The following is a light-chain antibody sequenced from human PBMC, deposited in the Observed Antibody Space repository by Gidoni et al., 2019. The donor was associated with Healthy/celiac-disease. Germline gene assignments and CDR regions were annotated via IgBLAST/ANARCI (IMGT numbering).Light chain of an antibody. V-gene: IGKV1-8*01. Sequence: GHRVCITCRASQGISSYLAWYQQKPGKAPKLLIYAASTLQSGVPSRFSGSGSGTDFTLTISCLQSEDFATYYCQQYYSYPRTFGQGTKVEIK. CDR1: QGISSY. CDR2: AAS. CDR3: QQYYSYPRT. J-gene: IGKJ1*01.